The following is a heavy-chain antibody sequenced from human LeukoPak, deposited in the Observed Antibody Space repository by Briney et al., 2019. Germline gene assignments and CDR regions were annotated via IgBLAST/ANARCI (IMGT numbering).Heavy chain of an antibody. CDR1: GFTFDDYA. J-gene: IGHJ6*02. CDR3: AKDTGAGTFDYYYGMDV. CDR2: ISWNSGSI. D-gene: IGHD6-19*01. Sequence: GRSLRLSCAASGFTFDDYAMHWVRQAPGKGLEWVSGISWNSGSIGYADSVKGRFTISRDNAKNSLYLQMNSLRAEDTALYYCAKDTGAGTFDYYYGMDVWGQGTLVTVSS. V-gene: IGHV3-9*01.